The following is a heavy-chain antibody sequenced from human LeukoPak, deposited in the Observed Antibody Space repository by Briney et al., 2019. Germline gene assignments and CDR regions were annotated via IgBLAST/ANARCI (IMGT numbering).Heavy chain of an antibody. CDR2: ISGSGVSP. J-gene: IGHJ4*02. V-gene: IGHV3-23*01. CDR1: GFTFSSYA. D-gene: IGHD2-2*01. Sequence: RPGGSLRPSCAASGFTFSSYAMSWVRQAPGKGLGWVSAISGSGVSPYYAHSVKGRFTISTDNSKNTLYLQMNSLRAEDTAVYYCAKDHCSSTSCLLDYWGQGTLVTVSS. CDR3: AKDHCSSTSCLLDY.